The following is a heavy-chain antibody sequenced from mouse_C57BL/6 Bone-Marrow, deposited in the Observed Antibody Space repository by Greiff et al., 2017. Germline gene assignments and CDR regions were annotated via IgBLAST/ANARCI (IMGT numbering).Heavy chain of an antibody. J-gene: IGHJ2*01. CDR2: IYPGDGDT. CDR3: AREVVITTVGPYFDY. D-gene: IGHD1-1*01. V-gene: IGHV1-80*01. CDR1: GYAFSSYW. Sequence: QVQLQQSGAELVKPGASVKISCKASGYAFSSYWMNWVKQRPGTGLEWIGQIYPGDGDTNYNGKFKGKATLTADKSSSPAYMQLSSLTSEGSAVYFCAREVVITTVGPYFDYWGQGTTLTVSS.